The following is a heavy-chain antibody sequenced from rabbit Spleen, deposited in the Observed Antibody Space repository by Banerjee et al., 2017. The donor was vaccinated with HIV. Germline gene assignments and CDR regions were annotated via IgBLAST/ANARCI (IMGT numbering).Heavy chain of an antibody. V-gene: IGHV1S40*01. CDR1: GVSLNDKDV. D-gene: IGHD1-1*01. CDR2: INIVTGKS. Sequence: QSLEESGGDLVKPGASLTLTCKASGVSLNDKDVMCWVRQAPGKGLEWIACINIVTGKSVYASWAEGRFIMSRTSSTTVTLQMTSLTAADTATYFCARDLVAVIGWNFNLWGPGTLVTVS. J-gene: IGHJ4*01. CDR3: ARDLVAVIGWNFNL.